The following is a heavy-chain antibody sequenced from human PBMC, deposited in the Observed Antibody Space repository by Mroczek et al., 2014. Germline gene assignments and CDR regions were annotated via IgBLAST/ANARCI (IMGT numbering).Heavy chain of an antibody. J-gene: IGHJ4*02. CDR2: IYSTGST. V-gene: IGHV4-4*07. Sequence: QVQLVESGPGLVKPSETLSLTCSVSGGSISSYYWSWIRQSAEKRLEWIGRIYSTGSTNYNPSLRGRVTMSVDTSKKQFSLKVTSVTAADTAVYYCARHDPHSSGWYAGYFDYWGQGTLVTVSS. CDR3: ARHDPHSSGWYAGYFDY. CDR1: GGSISSYY. D-gene: IGHD6-19*01.